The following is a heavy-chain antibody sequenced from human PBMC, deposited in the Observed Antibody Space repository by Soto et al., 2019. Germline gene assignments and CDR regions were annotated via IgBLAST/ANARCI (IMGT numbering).Heavy chain of an antibody. CDR2: ISAYNGNT. D-gene: IGHD2-2*01. V-gene: IGHV1-18*01. Sequence: ASVKVSCKASGYTFTSYGISWVRQAPGRGLEWMGWISAYNGNTNYAQKLQGRVTMTTDTSTSTAYMELRSLRSDDTAVYYCARDCSSTSCYVNAFDIWGQGTMVTVSS. CDR3: ARDCSSTSCYVNAFDI. J-gene: IGHJ3*02. CDR1: GYTFTSYG.